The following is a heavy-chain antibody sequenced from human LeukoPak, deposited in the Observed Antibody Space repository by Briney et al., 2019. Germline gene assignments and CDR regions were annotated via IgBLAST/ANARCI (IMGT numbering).Heavy chain of an antibody. D-gene: IGHD3-22*01. CDR1: GYTFTSYG. CDR2: ISAYNGNT. Sequence: GASVKVSCRASGYTFTSYGISWVRQAPGQGLEWMGWISAYNGNTNYAQKLQGRVTMTTDTSTSTAYMELRSLRSDDTAVYYCARVGGFGDHYDSSGYPYMDVWGKGTTVTVSS. CDR3: ARVGGFGDHYDSSGYPYMDV. J-gene: IGHJ6*03. V-gene: IGHV1-18*01.